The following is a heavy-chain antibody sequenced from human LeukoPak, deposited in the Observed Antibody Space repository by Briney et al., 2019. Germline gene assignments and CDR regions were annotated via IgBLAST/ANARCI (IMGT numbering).Heavy chain of an antibody. CDR3: AKDGFYYDSSGYSDYFDY. V-gene: IGHV3-30*18. CDR1: GFTFSSYG. D-gene: IGHD3-22*01. J-gene: IGHJ4*02. CDR2: ISYDGSNK. Sequence: GGSLRLSCAASGFTFSSYGMHWVRQAPGKGLEWVAVISYDGSNKYYADSVKGRFTISRDNSKNTLYLQMNSLGAEDTAVYYCAKDGFYYDSSGYSDYFDYWGQGTLVTVSS.